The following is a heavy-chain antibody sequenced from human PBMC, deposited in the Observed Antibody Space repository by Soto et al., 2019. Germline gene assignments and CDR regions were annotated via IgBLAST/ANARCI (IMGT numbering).Heavy chain of an antibody. V-gene: IGHV3-23*01. CDR2: ISANGVST. J-gene: IGHJ4*02. D-gene: IGHD3-22*01. CDR1: GFTFSNFA. CDR3: ATNSGYDYYDSSGIEH. Sequence: EVQLLESGGGLVQPGGSLRLSCAASGFTFSNFALTWVRRAPGKGLEWVSAISANGVSTYYADSVKGRFTISRDTSKNTLYLQVSSLRADDTAVYYCATNSGYDYYDSSGIEHWGQGTLVTVSS.